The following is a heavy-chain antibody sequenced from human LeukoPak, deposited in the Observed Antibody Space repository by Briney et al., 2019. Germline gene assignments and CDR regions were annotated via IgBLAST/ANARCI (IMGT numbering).Heavy chain of an antibody. J-gene: IGHJ4*02. V-gene: IGHV4-59*01. CDR3: ARATVVKVYDY. CDR2: IYYSGST. D-gene: IGHD4-23*01. Sequence: SETLSLTCTVPGGSISSYYWSWIRQPPGKGLEWIGYIYYSGSTNYNPSLKSRVTISVDTSKNQFSLKLSSVTAADTAVYYCARATVVKVYDYWGQGTLVTVSS. CDR1: GGSISSYY.